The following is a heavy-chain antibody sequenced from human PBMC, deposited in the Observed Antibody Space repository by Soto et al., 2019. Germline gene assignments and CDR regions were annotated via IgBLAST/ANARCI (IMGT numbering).Heavy chain of an antibody. CDR3: ASGEYCGGDCYHAPVDY. J-gene: IGHJ4*02. CDR2: IIPIFGTA. V-gene: IGHV1-69*06. CDR1: GGTFSSYA. Sequence: ASVKVSCKASGGTFSSYAISWVRQAPGQGLEWMGGIIPIFGTANYAQKFQGRVTITADKSTSTAYMELSSLRSEDTAVYYCASGEYCGGDCYHAPVDYWGQGTLLTVSS. D-gene: IGHD2-21*02.